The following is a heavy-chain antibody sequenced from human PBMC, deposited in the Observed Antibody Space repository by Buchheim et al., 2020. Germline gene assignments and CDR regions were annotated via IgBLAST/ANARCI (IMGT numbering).Heavy chain of an antibody. Sequence: VQLVESGGGVVQPGRSLRLSCAASGFTFSSNYMSWVRQAPGKGLEWVSVIYSGGSTYYADSVKGRFTISRDNSKNTLYLQMNSLRAEDTAVYYCARATYDYVWGSYYFDYWGQGTL. D-gene: IGHD3-16*01. J-gene: IGHJ4*02. V-gene: IGHV3-66*01. CDR2: IYSGGST. CDR1: GFTFSSNY. CDR3: ARATYDYVWGSYYFDY.